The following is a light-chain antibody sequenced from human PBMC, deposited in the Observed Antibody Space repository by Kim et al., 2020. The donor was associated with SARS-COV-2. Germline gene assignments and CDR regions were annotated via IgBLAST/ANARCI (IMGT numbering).Light chain of an antibody. V-gene: IGKV3-11*01. CDR3: QQHSKWTPAHA. J-gene: IGKJ4*01. Sequence: SAGEGATLSCRASDSNGIKLAWYQLTRGQAPRLLIYDAAVRANGIPDKFSGSGSGTDFTLTNSSLDPGGFAIDFCQQHSKWTPAHAFGRGTKLEI. CDR1: DSNGIK. CDR2: DAA.